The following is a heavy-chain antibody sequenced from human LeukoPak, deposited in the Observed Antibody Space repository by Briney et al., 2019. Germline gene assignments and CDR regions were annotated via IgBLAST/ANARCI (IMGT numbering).Heavy chain of an antibody. D-gene: IGHD3-3*01. V-gene: IGHV3-23*01. CDR2: ISGSGGST. CDR1: GFTFSSYA. CDR3: AKISTPSNYDFWSGYYGGVRS. Sequence: GGSLRLSCAASGFTFSSYAMSWVRQAPGKGLEWVSAISGSGGSTYYADSVKGRFIISRDNSKNTLYLQMNSLRAEDTAVYYCAKISTPSNYDFWSGYYGGVRSWGQGTLVTVSS. J-gene: IGHJ5*02.